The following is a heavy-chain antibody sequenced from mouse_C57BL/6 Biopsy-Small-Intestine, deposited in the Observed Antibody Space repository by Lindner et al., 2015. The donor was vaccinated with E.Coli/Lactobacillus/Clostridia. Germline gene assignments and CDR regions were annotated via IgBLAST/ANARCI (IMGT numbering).Heavy chain of an antibody. D-gene: IGHD1-1*01. V-gene: IGHV5-17*01. CDR2: ISSGSSTI. CDR1: GFTFSDYG. CDR3: ATTVVATKGTIDY. J-gene: IGHJ4*01. Sequence: VQLQESGGGLVKPGGSPKLSCAASGFTFSDYGMHWVRQAPEKGLEWVAYISSGSSTIYYADTVKGRFTISRDNAKNTLFLQMTSLRSEDTAMYYCATTVVATKGTIDYWGQGTSVTVSS.